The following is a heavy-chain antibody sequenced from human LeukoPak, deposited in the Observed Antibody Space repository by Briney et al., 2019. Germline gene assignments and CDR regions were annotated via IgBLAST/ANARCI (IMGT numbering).Heavy chain of an antibody. Sequence: GGSLRLSCAASGFTFSSYGMLWVRQAPGKGLEWVAVIWYDGSNKYYADSVKGLFTISRDNSKNTLYLQMNSLRAEDTAVYYCARGATWIQLWFSCMDVWGQGTTVTVSS. J-gene: IGHJ6*02. CDR2: IWYDGSNK. D-gene: IGHD5-18*01. CDR1: GFTFSSYG. V-gene: IGHV3-33*01. CDR3: ARGATWIQLWFSCMDV.